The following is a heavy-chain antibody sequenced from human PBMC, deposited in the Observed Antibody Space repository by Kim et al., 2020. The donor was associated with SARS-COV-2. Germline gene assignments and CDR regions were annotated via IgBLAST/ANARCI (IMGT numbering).Heavy chain of an antibody. CDR2: ESHDGSRK. J-gene: IGHJ6*02. CDR1: GFTLSNYA. Sequence: GGSLRLSCAASGFTLSNYAMHWVRQAPGKGLEWVAVESHDGSRKFYAESVKGRFTISRDDSKNTVDLQMNSLRPEDTAVYYCARDQEPRRNYYNGMDVWGQGTTVTVSS. CDR3: ARDQEPRRNYYNGMDV. V-gene: IGHV3-30-3*01. D-gene: IGHD1-1*01.